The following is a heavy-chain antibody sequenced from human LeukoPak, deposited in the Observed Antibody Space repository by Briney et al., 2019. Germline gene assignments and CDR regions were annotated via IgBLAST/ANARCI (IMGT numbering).Heavy chain of an antibody. CDR1: GYSISSGYY. Sequence: SETLSLTCTVSGYSISSGYYWGWIRQPPGKGLEWIGSIYHSGSTYYNPSLKSRVTISVDTSKNQFSLKLSSVTAADTAVYYCARMDIVVVVAALFDYWGQGTLVTVSS. V-gene: IGHV4-38-2*02. D-gene: IGHD2-15*01. CDR3: ARMDIVVVVAALFDY. J-gene: IGHJ4*02. CDR2: IYHSGST.